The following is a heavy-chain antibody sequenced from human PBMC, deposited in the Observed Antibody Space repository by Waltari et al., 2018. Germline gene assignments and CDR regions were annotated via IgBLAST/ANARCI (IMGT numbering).Heavy chain of an antibody. J-gene: IGHJ1*01. CDR3: VTGRTMRSVGGILVIEHGLRAGYFQF. V-gene: IGHV1-24*01. CDR1: GYTLYELS. D-gene: IGHD3-16*02. CDR2: FDPEQREP. Sequence: QVQVVQSGAEVKNPGASVKVSCKVPGYTLYELSMAWVPQAPGKGLEWMGGFDPEQREPVYSQNFQGRVTITEDATTDTAYMQLTSLRPDDTAVYYCVTGRTMRSVGGILVIEHGLRAGYFQFWGQGTLVVVSS.